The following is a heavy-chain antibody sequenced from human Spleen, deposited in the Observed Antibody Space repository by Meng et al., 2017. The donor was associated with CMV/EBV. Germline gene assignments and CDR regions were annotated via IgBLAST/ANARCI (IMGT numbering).Heavy chain of an antibody. CDR1: GLSLSTTTEG. V-gene: IGHV2-5*02. CDR3: AHGDFWAGYYPHFDY. Sequence: GLSLSTTTEGVGWIRQPPGKALEWLALIYWDDDKRYSPSLKSRLTIIKDTSENKVVLTMTNMDPVDTATYYCAHGDFWAGYYPHFDYWGQGTLVTVSS. J-gene: IGHJ4*02. D-gene: IGHD3/OR15-3a*01. CDR2: IYWDDDK.